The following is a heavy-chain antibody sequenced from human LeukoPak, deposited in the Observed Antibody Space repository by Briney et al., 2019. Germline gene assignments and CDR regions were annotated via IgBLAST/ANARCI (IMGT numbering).Heavy chain of an antibody. J-gene: IGHJ4*02. CDR3: ARQEEQQLVLDYFDY. V-gene: IGHV4-38-2*02. D-gene: IGHD6-13*01. Sequence: SETLSLTXTVSGYSISSGYYWGWIRQPPGKRLEWIGSIYHSGSTYYNPSLKSRVTISVDTSKNQFSLKLSSVTAADTAVYYCARQEEQQLVLDYFDYWGQGTLVTVSS. CDR1: GYSISSGYY. CDR2: IYHSGST.